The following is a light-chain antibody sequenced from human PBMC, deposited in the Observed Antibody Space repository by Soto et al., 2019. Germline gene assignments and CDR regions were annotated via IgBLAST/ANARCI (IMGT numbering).Light chain of an antibody. CDR3: QQLNSYPLT. Sequence: IQLTQSPSSLSASVGDRVTITCRASQGISSSLVWYQQKPGKAPKLLIYAASSLQRGVPSRFSGSGSGTDFTLTISSLQPEDFATYYCQQLNSYPLTFGGGTKVDI. CDR2: AAS. J-gene: IGKJ4*01. V-gene: IGKV1-9*01. CDR1: QGISSS.